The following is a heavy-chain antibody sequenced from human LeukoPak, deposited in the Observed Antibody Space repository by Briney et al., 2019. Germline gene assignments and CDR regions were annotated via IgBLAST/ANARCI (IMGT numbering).Heavy chain of an antibody. Sequence: PGGSLRLSCAASGFTFSDYAMSWVRQAPGKGLEWVSTISGSGGTTYYADSVKGRCTISRDNSKNTLYLQMDTLRADDTAVYYCARISSSWFFDFWGQGTLVTVSS. CDR1: GFTFSDYA. D-gene: IGHD6-13*01. V-gene: IGHV3-23*01. CDR2: ISGSGGTT. J-gene: IGHJ4*02. CDR3: ARISSSWFFDF.